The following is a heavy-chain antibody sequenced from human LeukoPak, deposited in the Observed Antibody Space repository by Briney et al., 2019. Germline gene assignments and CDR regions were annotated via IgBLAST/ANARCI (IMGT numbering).Heavy chain of an antibody. J-gene: IGHJ3*02. V-gene: IGHV3-53*01. CDR3: ARDLYYDDAFDI. D-gene: IGHD3-22*01. CDR1: GFTVSSNY. Sequence: GGSLRLSCAASGFTVSSNYMSWVRQAPGKGLEWVSVICSGGSTYYADSVKGRFTISRDNSKNTLYLQMNSLRAEDTAVYYCARDLYYDDAFDIWGQGTMVTVSS. CDR2: ICSGGST.